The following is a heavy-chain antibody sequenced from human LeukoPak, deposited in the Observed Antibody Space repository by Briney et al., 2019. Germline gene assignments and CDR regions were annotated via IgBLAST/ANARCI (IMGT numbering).Heavy chain of an antibody. Sequence: PGGSLRLSCEVSGFNFSGSAMYWVRQASGKGPEWVGRIKSKGNNYATAYAASLKGRFTISRDNSKNTVYLQTSSVRAEDTAIYFCAKGAYSREWFEEEEGGAEYFHHWGQGSLVVVSA. CDR3: AKGAYSREWFEEEEGGAEYFHH. V-gene: IGHV3-73*01. D-gene: IGHD3-10*01. CDR2: IKSKGNNYAT. J-gene: IGHJ1*01. CDR1: GFNFSGSA.